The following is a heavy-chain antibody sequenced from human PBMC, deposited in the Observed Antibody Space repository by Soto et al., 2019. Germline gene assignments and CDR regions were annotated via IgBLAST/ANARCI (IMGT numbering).Heavy chain of an antibody. J-gene: IGHJ4*02. CDR2: IDTNGDT. CDR1: GDSLRRGFHH. V-gene: IGHV4-31*03. D-gene: IGHD2-8*01. Sequence: QVQLQESGSGLLKPSQTLSLDCSVSGDSLRRGFHHWSWIPQTPGKGLQLIGYIDTNGDTHYDPSLRNRLNMSIVTTESRFSLKVTSVTAADTAVYYCARGTVYYCPNDKCGFFFDHWGQGALVTVTS. CDR3: ARGTVYYCPNDKCGFFFDH.